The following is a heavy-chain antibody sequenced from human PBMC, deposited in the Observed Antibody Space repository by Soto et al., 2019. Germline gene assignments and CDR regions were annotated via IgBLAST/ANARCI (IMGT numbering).Heavy chain of an antibody. CDR1: GYTFTSYG. J-gene: IGHJ4*02. CDR3: ARDSKSIVVVTGDEH. V-gene: IGHV1-18*01. CDR2: ISAYNGNT. D-gene: IGHD2-21*02. Sequence: ASVKVSCKASGYTFTSYGISWVRQAPGQGLEWMGWISAYNGNTNYAQKLQGRVTMTTDTSTSTAYMELRSLRSDDTAVYYCARDSKSIVVVTGDEHWGQGTLVTVSS.